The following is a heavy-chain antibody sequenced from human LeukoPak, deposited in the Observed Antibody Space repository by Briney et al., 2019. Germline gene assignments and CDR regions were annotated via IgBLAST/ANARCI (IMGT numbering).Heavy chain of an antibody. V-gene: IGHV3-53*01. CDR2: LYSGGTI. D-gene: IGHD3-22*01. CDR3: VRAVHHLFYSDSSGYYGDAFDV. Sequence: GGSLRLSCAASGFSVRTNYMSWVRQAPGKGLEWVSVLYSGGTIRYADSVKGGFTISRDNSRDTLHLQTNSLRVDDTAVYYCVRAVHHLFYSDSSGYYGDAFDVWGQGTVVTVSS. J-gene: IGHJ3*01. CDR1: GFSVRTNY.